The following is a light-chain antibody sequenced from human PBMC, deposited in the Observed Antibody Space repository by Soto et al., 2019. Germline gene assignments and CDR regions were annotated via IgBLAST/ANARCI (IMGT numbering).Light chain of an antibody. CDR2: ATS. V-gene: IGKV1-12*01. CDR3: QQSSSFPLT. J-gene: IGKJ3*01. Sequence: DIQMTQSPSFVSASVGDRVTITCRASQDISSWLVWYQQKPGKAPKLLVHATSGLQSGVPSRFSGSGSGTDFTLTIGSLQPEDSATYYCQQSSSFPLTFGPGTKVDIK. CDR1: QDISSW.